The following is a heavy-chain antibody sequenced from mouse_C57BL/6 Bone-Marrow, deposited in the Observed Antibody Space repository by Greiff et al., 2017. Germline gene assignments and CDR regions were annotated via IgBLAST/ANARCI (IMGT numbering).Heavy chain of an antibody. CDR2: ISNLAYSI. J-gene: IGHJ3*01. CDR1: GFTFSDYG. Sequence: EVQGVESGGGLVQPGGSLKLSCAASGFTFSDYGMAWVRQAPRKGPEWVAFISNLAYSIYYADTVTGRFTISRENAKNTLYLEMSSLRSEDTAMYYCARQAGCAYWGQGTLVTVSA. CDR3: ARQAGCAY. V-gene: IGHV5-15*01.